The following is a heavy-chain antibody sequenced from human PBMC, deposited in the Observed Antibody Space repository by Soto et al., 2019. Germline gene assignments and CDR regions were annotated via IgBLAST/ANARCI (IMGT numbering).Heavy chain of an antibody. Sequence: PGGSLRLSCAVSGFNVMSYWMSWVRQAPGKGLEWVASIKEDGSEIYYLHSARGRFSIPRDSAGNALHLTMNYLSAEDTGVYFCARDIGFDYVNWGQGTLVTVSS. J-gene: IGHJ4*02. CDR3: ARDIGFDYVN. V-gene: IGHV3-7*01. D-gene: IGHD3-16*01. CDR1: GFNVMSYW. CDR2: IKEDGSEI.